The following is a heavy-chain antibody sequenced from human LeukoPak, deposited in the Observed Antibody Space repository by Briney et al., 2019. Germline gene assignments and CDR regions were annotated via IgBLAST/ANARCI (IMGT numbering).Heavy chain of an antibody. D-gene: IGHD3-10*01. Sequence: GGSLRLSCAASGFTFSDHYMDWVRQAPGKGLEWVTFIQYDGSKKYYADSVKGRFTISRDNSKNTLYLEMNSLRAEDTAVYYCAKDIGSYYDYWGQGILVTVSS. CDR3: AKDIGSYYDY. J-gene: IGHJ4*02. CDR2: IQYDGSKK. CDR1: GFTFSDHY. V-gene: IGHV3-30*02.